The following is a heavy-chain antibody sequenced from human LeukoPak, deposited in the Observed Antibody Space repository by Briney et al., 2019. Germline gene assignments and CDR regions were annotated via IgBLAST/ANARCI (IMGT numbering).Heavy chain of an antibody. D-gene: IGHD1-26*01. Sequence: GGSLRLSCEASGFTFSSYEMNWVRQAPGKGLEWVSYISSSGSTIYYADSVKGRFTISRDNAKNSLYLQMNSLRAEDTAVYYCATQVGDGGYLDYWGQATLVTVSS. CDR2: ISSSGSTI. CDR3: ATQVGDGGYLDY. V-gene: IGHV3-48*03. CDR1: GFTFSSYE. J-gene: IGHJ4*02.